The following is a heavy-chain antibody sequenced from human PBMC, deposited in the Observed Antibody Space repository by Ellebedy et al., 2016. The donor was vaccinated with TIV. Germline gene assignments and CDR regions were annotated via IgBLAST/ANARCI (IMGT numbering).Heavy chain of an antibody. Sequence: GGSLRLXXAASGFIFSSYAMHWVRQAPGKGLEWVAVISYDGSNKYYADSVKGRFTISRDNSKNTLYLQMNSLRAEDTAVYYCARGGTYSYDSSSYPDFDYWGQGTLVTVSS. D-gene: IGHD3-22*01. CDR3: ARGGTYSYDSSSYPDFDY. J-gene: IGHJ4*02. CDR1: GFIFSSYA. CDR2: ISYDGSNK. V-gene: IGHV3-30-3*01.